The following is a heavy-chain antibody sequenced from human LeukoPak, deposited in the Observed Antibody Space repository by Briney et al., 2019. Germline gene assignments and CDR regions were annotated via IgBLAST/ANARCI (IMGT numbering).Heavy chain of an antibody. CDR2: INAGNGNT. V-gene: IGHV1-3*01. J-gene: IGHJ4*02. CDR3: ARGGVTRPFDY. Sequence: GASVKVSCKASGYTFTSYTIHWVRQAPGQRLEWMGWINAGNGNTRYSQKFQGRVTITRDTSASTAYMELSSLISEDTAVYYCARGGVTRPFDYWGQGTLVTVSS. CDR1: GYTFTSYT. D-gene: IGHD3-10*01.